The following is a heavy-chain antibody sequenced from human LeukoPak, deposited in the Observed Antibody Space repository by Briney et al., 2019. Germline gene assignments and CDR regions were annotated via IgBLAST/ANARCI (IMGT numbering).Heavy chain of an antibody. CDR3: IVFGDSNH. Sequence: GGSLRLSCAASGFTLSSYAMSWVRQAPGKGLEWVSAIHTSGDTCYADSVKGRFTISRDTSKNTLYLQINSLRVEDTAVYYCIVFGDSNHWGQGTLVTVSS. V-gene: IGHV3-23*01. D-gene: IGHD4-17*01. CDR2: IHTSGDT. J-gene: IGHJ5*02. CDR1: GFTLSSYA.